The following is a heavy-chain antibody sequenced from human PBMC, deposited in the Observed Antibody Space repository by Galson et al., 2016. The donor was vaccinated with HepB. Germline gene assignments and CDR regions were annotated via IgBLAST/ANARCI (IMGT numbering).Heavy chain of an antibody. Sequence: CAISGDSVTSDNTCWNCIRQSPSRGLEWLGRTYYRSKWFNDYADSVKSRITVTSDTSKNQFSLQLDSVTPDDTATYFCTRGYMQNGMNVWGQGTTVTVS. CDR3: TRGYMQNGMNV. J-gene: IGHJ6*02. V-gene: IGHV6-1*01. D-gene: IGHD5-24*01. CDR1: GDSVTSDNTC. CDR2: TYYRSKWFN.